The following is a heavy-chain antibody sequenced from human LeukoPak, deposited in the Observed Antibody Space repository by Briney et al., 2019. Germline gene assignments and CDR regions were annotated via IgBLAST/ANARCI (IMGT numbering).Heavy chain of an antibody. J-gene: IGHJ1*01. CDR2: ISGGGGST. CDR1: GFTFSSYA. CDR3: ARGVEGAIYAEYFQH. Sequence: GGSLRLSCAASGFTFSSYAMSWVRQAPGKGLEWVSIISGGGGSTYYVESVKGRFTISRDNSKNTLYLQMNSLRAEDTALYYCARGVEGAIYAEYFQHWGQGTLVTVSS. V-gene: IGHV3-23*01. D-gene: IGHD1-26*01.